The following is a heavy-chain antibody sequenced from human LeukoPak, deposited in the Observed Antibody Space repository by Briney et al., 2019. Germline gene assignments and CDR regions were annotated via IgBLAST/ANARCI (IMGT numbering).Heavy chain of an antibody. CDR2: ISAYNGNT. CDR1: GYTFTSYC. D-gene: IGHD1-26*01. CDR3: AGDRIVGATGNWFDP. J-gene: IGHJ5*02. Sequence: ASVKVSCKASGYTFTSYCISWVRHAPGQWLEWMGWISAYNGNTNYAQKLQRRVTMTTDTSTSTAYMELRSLRSDDTAVYYCAGDRIVGATGNWFDPWGQGTLVTVSS. V-gene: IGHV1-18*01.